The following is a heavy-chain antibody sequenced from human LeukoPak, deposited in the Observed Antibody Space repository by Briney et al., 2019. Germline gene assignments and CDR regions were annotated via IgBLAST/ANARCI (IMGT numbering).Heavy chain of an antibody. CDR2: ISGSGGST. CDR1: GFTFSSYG. D-gene: IGHD6-6*01. CDR3: AKGDSSSPDY. V-gene: IGHV3-23*01. J-gene: IGHJ4*02. Sequence: GGSLRLSCAASGFTFSSYGMSWVRQAPGKGLEWVSAISGSGGSTYYADSVKGRFTISRDNSKNTLYLQMNSLRAEGTAVYYCAKGDSSSPDYWGQGTLVTVSS.